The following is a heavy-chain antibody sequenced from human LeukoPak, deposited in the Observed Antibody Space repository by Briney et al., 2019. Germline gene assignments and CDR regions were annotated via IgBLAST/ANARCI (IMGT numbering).Heavy chain of an antibody. Sequence: GGSLRLSCAASGFTFSDYDLHWVRQATGKGLEWVSAIGTAGDTYYTGPVKGRFTISRENAKNSLYLQMNSLRAGDTAVYYCARVAKERVGGVYYFDYWGQGTLVTVSS. CDR2: IGTAGDT. CDR1: GFTFSDYD. D-gene: IGHD1-1*01. J-gene: IGHJ4*02. CDR3: ARVAKERVGGVYYFDY. V-gene: IGHV3-13*01.